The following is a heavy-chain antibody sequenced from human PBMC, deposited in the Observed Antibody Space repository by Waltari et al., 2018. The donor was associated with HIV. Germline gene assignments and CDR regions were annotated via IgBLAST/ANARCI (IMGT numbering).Heavy chain of an antibody. CDR1: GSSISTYY. J-gene: IGHJ3*02. V-gene: IGHV4-59*01. D-gene: IGHD1-1*01. CDR2: IYYSGSP. CDR3: ARSGDGYNYSGAFDI. Sequence: QVRLQESGPGLVKPSETLSLTCTVSGSSISTYYWNWIRQPPGKGLEFIGHIYYSGSPNSNQSLKSRVTISLDTSKNQFSLWLTSGTAADTAIYYCARSGDGYNYSGAFDIWGQGTKVAVSS.